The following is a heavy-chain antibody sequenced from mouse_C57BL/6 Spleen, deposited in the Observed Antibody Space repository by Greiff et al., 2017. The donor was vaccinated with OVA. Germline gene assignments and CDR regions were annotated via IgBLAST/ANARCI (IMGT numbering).Heavy chain of an antibody. Sequence: DVKLVESGGGLVKPGGSLKLSCAASGFTFSSSAMSWVRQTPEKRLEWVATISDGGSYTYYPDNVKGRFTISRDNAKNNLYLQMSHLKSEDTAMYYCARDLVREGYWGQGTTLTVSS. V-gene: IGHV5-4*01. D-gene: IGHD2-10*02. CDR2: ISDGGSYT. CDR3: ARDLVREGY. CDR1: GFTFSSSA. J-gene: IGHJ2*01.